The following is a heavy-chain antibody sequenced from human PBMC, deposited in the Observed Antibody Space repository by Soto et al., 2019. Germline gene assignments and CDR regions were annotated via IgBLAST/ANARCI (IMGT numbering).Heavy chain of an antibody. CDR1: GFTFSSYG. J-gene: IGHJ5*02. D-gene: IGHD6-19*01. Sequence: QVQLVESGGGVVQPGRSLRLSCAASGFTFSSYGMHWVRQAPGKGLEWVAVIWYDGSNKYYADSVKGRFTISRDNSKNTLYLQMNSMRAEDTAVYYCAREVYSSGRDWFDPWGQGTLVTVSS. CDR3: AREVYSSGRDWFDP. V-gene: IGHV3-33*01. CDR2: IWYDGSNK.